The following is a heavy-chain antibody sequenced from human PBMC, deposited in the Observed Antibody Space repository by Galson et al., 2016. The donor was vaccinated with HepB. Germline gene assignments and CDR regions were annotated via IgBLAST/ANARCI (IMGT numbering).Heavy chain of an antibody. CDR2: FDPEDGET. CDR1: GKSLGELS. V-gene: IGHV1-24*01. CDR3: ATGPLGAISVSFDY. J-gene: IGHJ4*02. Sequence: SVKVSCKVSGKSLGELSMYWVRQAPGKGLGWMGGFDPEDGETLYAQMFQGRVTMTEDTSTDTAYMELSSLRSEDTAVYYCATGPLGAISVSFDYWGQGTLVTVSS. D-gene: IGHD1-26*01.